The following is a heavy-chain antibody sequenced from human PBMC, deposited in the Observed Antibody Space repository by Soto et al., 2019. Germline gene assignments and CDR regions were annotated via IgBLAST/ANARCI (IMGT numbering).Heavy chain of an antibody. D-gene: IGHD3-22*01. V-gene: IGHV1-18*04. Sequence: GASVKVSCKASGYSFATYGFSWVRQAPGQWLECVGWISAHNGDTHYSQKFQGRVTLTTDTSTNTGYMELRSLTSDDTAVYFCATKPIYYNDGSGYYPLGHWGQGTLVTVSS. J-gene: IGHJ4*02. CDR1: GYSFATYG. CDR3: ATKPIYYNDGSGYYPLGH. CDR2: ISAHNGDT.